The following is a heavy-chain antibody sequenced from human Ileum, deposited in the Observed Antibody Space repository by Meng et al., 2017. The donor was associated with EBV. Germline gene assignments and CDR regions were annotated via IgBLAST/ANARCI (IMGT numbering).Heavy chain of an antibody. J-gene: IGHJ5*02. Sequence: QPRRQESGPGLVKPSETLSLPCTVSGGPINSSSYYWGWIRQPPGKGLEWIGSIYYSGRTYYNPSLKSRVTISVDTSKNQFSLKLSSVTAADTAVYYCARPIAAAGWFDPWGQGTLVTVSS. D-gene: IGHD6-13*01. CDR1: GGPINSSSYY. CDR3: ARPIAAAGWFDP. V-gene: IGHV4-39*01. CDR2: IYYSGRT.